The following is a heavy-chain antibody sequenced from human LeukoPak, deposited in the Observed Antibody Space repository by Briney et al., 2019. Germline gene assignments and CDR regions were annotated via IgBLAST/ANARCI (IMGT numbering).Heavy chain of an antibody. CDR1: GGSISGSSYY. J-gene: IGHJ4*02. D-gene: IGHD1-7*01. CDR3: ARLRLELFFDY. CDR2: IYYSGST. V-gene: IGHV4-39*01. Sequence: SETLSLTCTVSGGSISGSSYYWGWIRQPPGKGLEWIGSIYYSGSTYYNPSLKSRVTMSVDTSKNQFSLKLSSVTAADTAVYYCARLRLELFFDYWGQGTLVTVSS.